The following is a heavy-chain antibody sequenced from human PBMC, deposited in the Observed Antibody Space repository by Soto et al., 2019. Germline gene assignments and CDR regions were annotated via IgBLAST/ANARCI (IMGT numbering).Heavy chain of an antibody. CDR2: IYNGGT. CDR3: ARVGVLWLGEVP. J-gene: IGHJ5*02. Sequence: QVQLQESGPGLVKPSETLSLTCTVSGGSISGYYWTWIRQPPGMGLECIGYIYNGGTNYNPSLKSRVTISVDTSKNHISLKLSSVAAADTAVYYCARVGVLWLGEVPWGQGTPVTVSS. CDR1: GGSISGYY. D-gene: IGHD3-10*01. V-gene: IGHV4-59*01.